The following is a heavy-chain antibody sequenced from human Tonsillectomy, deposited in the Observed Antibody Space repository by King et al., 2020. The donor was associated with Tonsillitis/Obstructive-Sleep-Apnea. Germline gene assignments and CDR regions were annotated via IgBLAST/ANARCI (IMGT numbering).Heavy chain of an antibody. J-gene: IGHJ5*02. V-gene: IGHV1-46*01. CDR1: GYTFTSYY. Sequence: QLVQSGAEVKKPGASVKVSCKASGYTFTSYYMHWVRQAPGQGLEWMGIINPSGGSTSYAQKFQGRVTTTRATSTSTVYMELSSLRCEDTAVYYCARAVRFSGHKGFAPWGQGTLGTVSS. D-gene: IGHD3-3*01. CDR3: ARAVRFSGHKGFAP. CDR2: INPSGGST.